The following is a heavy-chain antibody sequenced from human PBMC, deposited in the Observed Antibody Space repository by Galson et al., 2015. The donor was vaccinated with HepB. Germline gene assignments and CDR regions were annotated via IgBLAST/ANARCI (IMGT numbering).Heavy chain of an antibody. CDR2: TYYRSKWSN. CDR3: ARSIHLGRGFDS. CDR1: GDSVSSNTVG. V-gene: IGHV6-1*01. D-gene: IGHD7-27*01. Sequence: CAISGDSVSSNTVGWNWIRQSPSRGLEWLGRTYYRSKWSNDYAQSVQSRITINPDTSKNQISLQLNSVTPEDTAVYYCARSIHLGRGFDSWGQGILVTVSS. J-gene: IGHJ4*02.